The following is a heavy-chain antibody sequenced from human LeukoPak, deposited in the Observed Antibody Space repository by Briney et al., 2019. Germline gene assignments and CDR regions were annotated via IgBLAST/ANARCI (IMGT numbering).Heavy chain of an antibody. J-gene: IGHJ4*02. Sequence: ASLKVSCKASGYTFTGYYMHWVRQAPGQGLEWMGIINPSGGSTSYAQKFQGRVTMIRDMSTSTVYMELSSLRSEDTVVYYCARVGGSSGYYYTFDYWGQGTQVADSS. CDR3: ARVGGSSGYYYTFDY. CDR2: INPSGGST. V-gene: IGHV1-46*01. D-gene: IGHD3-22*01. CDR1: GYTFTGYY.